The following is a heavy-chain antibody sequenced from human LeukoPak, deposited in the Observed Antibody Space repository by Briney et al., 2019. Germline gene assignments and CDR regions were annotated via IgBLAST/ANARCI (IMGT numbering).Heavy chain of an antibody. Sequence: GASVKVSCKASGYTFTSYGISWVRQAPGQGLEWMGWISAYNGNTNYAQKLQGRVTMTTDTSTSTAYMELRSLRSDDTAVYYCASVSYSLNCGGDCYSNWFDPWGQGTLVTVSS. CDR1: GYTFTSYG. D-gene: IGHD2-21*02. V-gene: IGHV1-18*01. CDR3: ASVSYSLNCGGDCYSNWFDP. CDR2: ISAYNGNT. J-gene: IGHJ5*02.